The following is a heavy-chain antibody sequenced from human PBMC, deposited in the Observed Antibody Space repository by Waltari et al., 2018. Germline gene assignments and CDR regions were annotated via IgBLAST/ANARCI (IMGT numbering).Heavy chain of an antibody. CDR3: ARGRIAVAGFDY. J-gene: IGHJ4*02. V-gene: IGHV3-74*01. CDR1: AFTFSNSW. CDR2: INSDGSST. D-gene: IGHD6-19*01. Sequence: EVQLVESGGGFVQPGGSRRLPWAAPAFTFSNSWMHWVRQAPGKGLVWVSRINSDGSSTSYADSVKGRFTISRDNAKNTLYLQMNSLRAEDTAVYYCARGRIAVAGFDYWGQGTLVTVSS.